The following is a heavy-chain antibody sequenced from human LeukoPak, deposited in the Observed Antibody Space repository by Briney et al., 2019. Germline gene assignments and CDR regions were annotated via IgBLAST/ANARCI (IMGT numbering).Heavy chain of an antibody. J-gene: IGHJ6*03. CDR2: IKQDGSEK. CDR1: GFTFSSYW. V-gene: IGHV3-7*01. D-gene: IGHD4-17*01. Sequence: GGSLRLSCAASGFTFSSYWMSWVRQAPGEGLEWVANIKQDGSEKYYVDSVKGRFTISRDNAKNSLYLQMNSLRAEDTAVYYCARVRIGYDYGGYHEYYYYYMDVWGKGTTVTVSS. CDR3: ARVRIGYDYGGYHEYYYYYMDV.